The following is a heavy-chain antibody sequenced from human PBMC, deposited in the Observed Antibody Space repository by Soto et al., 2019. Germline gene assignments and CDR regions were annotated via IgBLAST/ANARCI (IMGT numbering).Heavy chain of an antibody. CDR2: INAGNGNT. D-gene: IGHD2-2*01. J-gene: IGHJ6*03. CDR1: GYTFTNYA. Sequence: QVQLVQSGAEVEKPGASVKVSCKASGYTFTNYAVHWVRQAPGQRLEWMGWINAGNGNTRYSQKFQGRVTITRDTSARTAYMELSSLRSKDTAVYYCTRGHLAVVPVASWYFYMDVWGKGTTVTVSS. CDR3: TRGHLAVVPVASWYFYMDV. V-gene: IGHV1-3*01.